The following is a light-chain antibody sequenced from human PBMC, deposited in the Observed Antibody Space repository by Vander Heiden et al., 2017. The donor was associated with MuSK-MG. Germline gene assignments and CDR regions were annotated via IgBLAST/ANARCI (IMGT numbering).Light chain of an antibody. CDR1: QTVNTW. V-gene: IGKV1-5*03. Sequence: DIQMTQSPSTLSASVGDRVPITCRASQTVNTWVAWYQQKPGKAPKFLIYKASGLNSGVPSRFSGSGSGTEFTLTISSLQPDDFATYYCQQYDSYPWTFGQGTEVEIK. J-gene: IGKJ1*01. CDR3: QQYDSYPWT. CDR2: KAS.